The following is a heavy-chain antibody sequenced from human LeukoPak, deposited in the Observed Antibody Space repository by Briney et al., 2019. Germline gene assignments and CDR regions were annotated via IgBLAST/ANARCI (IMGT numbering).Heavy chain of an antibody. D-gene: IGHD3-10*01. J-gene: IGHJ4*02. CDR1: GYSFSNYW. Sequence: GESLKISCKGSGYSFSNYWIGWVRQMPGKGLEWMGIIFPGDSDIRYSPSFQGQVTISVDKSITTAYLQWSSLEASDTATYYCARRGRGGSGSLYCFDYWGQGTLVTVSS. CDR2: IFPGDSDI. CDR3: ARRGRGGSGSLYCFDY. V-gene: IGHV5-51*01.